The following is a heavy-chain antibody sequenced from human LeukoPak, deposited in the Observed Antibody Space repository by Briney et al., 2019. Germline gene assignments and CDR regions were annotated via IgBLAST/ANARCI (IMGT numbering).Heavy chain of an antibody. CDR1: GGSISSYY. CDR2: IYYSGST. Sequence: SETLSLTCTVSGGSISSYYWSWIRQPPGKGLEWSGYIYYSGSTNYNPSLKSRVTISVDTSKNQFSLKLSSGSAADKAVYYCARVYYDSSGYYYFDYWGKGTLVTVSS. V-gene: IGHV4-59*01. J-gene: IGHJ4*02. CDR3: ARVYYDSSGYYYFDY. D-gene: IGHD3-22*01.